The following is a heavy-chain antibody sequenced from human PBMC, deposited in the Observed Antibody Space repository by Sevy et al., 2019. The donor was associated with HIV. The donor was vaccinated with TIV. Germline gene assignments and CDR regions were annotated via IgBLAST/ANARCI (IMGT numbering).Heavy chain of an antibody. V-gene: IGHV3-66*01. J-gene: IGHJ6*02. CDR2: IDSGGST. Sequence: GGSLRLSCEASGFTVSGNYMAWVRLAPGKGLEWVSLIDSGGSTYYAGSVKGRLTISRDNAKNTLYLQMNPLRAEDTAVYFCAKDRYYDASGYYYYYYGLDVWGQGTTVTVSS. CDR3: AKDRYYDASGYYYYYYGLDV. CDR1: GFTVSGNY. D-gene: IGHD3-22*01.